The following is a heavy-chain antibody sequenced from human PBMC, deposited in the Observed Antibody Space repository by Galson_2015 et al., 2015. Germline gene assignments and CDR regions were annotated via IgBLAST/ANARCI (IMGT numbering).Heavy chain of an antibody. CDR2: IKSKTDGGTT. CDR3: TTPPESSGWYEEYFQH. D-gene: IGHD6-19*01. CDR1: GFTFSNAW. Sequence: LRLSCAASGFTFSNAWMSWVRQAPGKGLEWVGRIKSKTDGGTTDYAAPVKGRFTISRDDSKNTLYLQMNSLKTEDTAVYYCTTPPESSGWYEEYFQHWGQGTLVTVSS. J-gene: IGHJ1*01. V-gene: IGHV3-15*01.